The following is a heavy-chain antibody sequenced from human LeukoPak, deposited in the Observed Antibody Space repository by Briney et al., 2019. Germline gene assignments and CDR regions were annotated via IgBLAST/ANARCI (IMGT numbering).Heavy chain of an antibody. Sequence: GESLKIPCKGSGYSFTSYWIGWVRQMPGKGLEWMGIIYPGDSDTRYSPSFQGQVTISADKSISTAYLQWSSLKASDTAMYYCARRDDSSGYYPNFDYWGQGTLVTVSS. CDR1: GYSFTSYW. CDR2: IYPGDSDT. D-gene: IGHD3-22*01. CDR3: ARRDDSSGYYPNFDY. J-gene: IGHJ4*02. V-gene: IGHV5-51*01.